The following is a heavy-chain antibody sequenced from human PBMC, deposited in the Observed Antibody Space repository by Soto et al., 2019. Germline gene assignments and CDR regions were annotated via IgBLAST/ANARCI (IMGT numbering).Heavy chain of an antibody. CDR2: IYYSGST. J-gene: IGHJ5*02. D-gene: IGHD3-16*02. V-gene: IGHV4-30-4*01. CDR1: GGSISSGDYY. Sequence: QVQLQESGPGLVKPSQTLSLTCTVSGGSISSGDYYWSWIRQPPGKGLEWIGYIYYSGSTYYNPSLKSRVTISVDTSKNQFSLQLSSVPAADTAVYYCAGLQSMRLSGLDPWGQGTLVTVSS. CDR3: AGLQSMRLSGLDP.